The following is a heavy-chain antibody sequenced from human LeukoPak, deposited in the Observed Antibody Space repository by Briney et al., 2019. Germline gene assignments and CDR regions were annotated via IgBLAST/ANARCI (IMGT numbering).Heavy chain of an antibody. Sequence: SETLSLTCAVYGGSFSGYYWSWIRQPPGKGLEWIGEINHSGSTNYNPSLKSRVTISVDTSKNQFSLKLSSVTAADTAVYYCARAGRITIFGVVIDYYYGMDVWGQGTTVTVPS. CDR1: GGSFSGYY. D-gene: IGHD3-3*01. V-gene: IGHV4-34*01. CDR2: INHSGST. J-gene: IGHJ6*02. CDR3: ARAGRITIFGVVIDYYYGMDV.